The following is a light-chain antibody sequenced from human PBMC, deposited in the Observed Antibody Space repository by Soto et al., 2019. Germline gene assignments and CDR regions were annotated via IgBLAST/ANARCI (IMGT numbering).Light chain of an antibody. Sequence: EIVMTQSPATLSLSPGERVTLSCRASQSVSSKLAWYQQKPGQAPRLLIYGASISATDIPARFSGSRSGTEFTLANSRLQSDDFAIFYCQEYSNWPYTFGQGTKVESK. J-gene: IGKJ2*01. V-gene: IGKV3-15*01. CDR3: QEYSNWPYT. CDR1: QSVSSK. CDR2: GAS.